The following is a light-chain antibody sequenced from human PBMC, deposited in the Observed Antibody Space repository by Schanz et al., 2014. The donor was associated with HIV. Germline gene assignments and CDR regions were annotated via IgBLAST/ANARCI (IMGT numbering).Light chain of an antibody. J-gene: IGLJ2*01. CDR3: SSYAGSNSVI. Sequence: QSALTQPPSASGSPGQSVTISCTGTSNDIGTYKYVSWYQQHPGKAPKLMIYEVSKRPSGVPDRFSGSKSGNTASLTVSGLQAEDEADYYCSSYAGSNSVIFGGGTKLTV. CDR2: EVS. V-gene: IGLV2-8*01. CDR1: SNDIGTYKY.